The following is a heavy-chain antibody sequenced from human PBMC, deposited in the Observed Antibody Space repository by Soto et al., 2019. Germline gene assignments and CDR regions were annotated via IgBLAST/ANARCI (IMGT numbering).Heavy chain of an antibody. D-gene: IGHD2-2*01. J-gene: IGHJ4*02. Sequence: EVQLVESGGGLVQPGGSLRLSCAASGFTFSTYAMNWVRQAPGKGLEWVSYITGGDNTKYYADSVRGRFAISRDNAKNSLYLQMNSLRAEDTAVYFCARGDATVVLPGLFDFWGQGTLVSVSS. V-gene: IGHV3-48*01. CDR1: GFTFSTYA. CDR2: ITGGDNTK. CDR3: ARGDATVVLPGLFDF.